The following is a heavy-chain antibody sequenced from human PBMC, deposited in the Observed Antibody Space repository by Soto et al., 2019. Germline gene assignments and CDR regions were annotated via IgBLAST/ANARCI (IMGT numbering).Heavy chain of an antibody. V-gene: IGHV3-72*01. Sequence: EVQLVESGGGLVQPGGSLRLSCAVSGFTFGDDYMDWVRQAPGKGLEWVGRSRNKADSYTTEYAASVKGRFTISGDDSRNSLYLQMNSLKTEDTAVYYCARVAAGNGYFDCWGQGTLVTVSS. CDR1: GFTFGDDY. CDR3: ARVAAGNGYFDC. J-gene: IGHJ4*02. CDR2: SRNKADSYTT. D-gene: IGHD6-25*01.